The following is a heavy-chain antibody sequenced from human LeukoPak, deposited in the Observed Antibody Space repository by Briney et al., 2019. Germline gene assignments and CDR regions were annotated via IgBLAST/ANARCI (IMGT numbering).Heavy chain of an antibody. CDR3: ARLRGYSYGYRDY. Sequence: GGSLRLSCAASGFTFSSYSMNWVRQAPGKGLEWVSYISSSGNTIDYADSVKGRFTISRDNAKNSLYLQMVSLRAEDTAVYYCARLRGYSYGYRDYWGQGTLVTVSS. D-gene: IGHD5-18*01. V-gene: IGHV3-48*04. J-gene: IGHJ4*02. CDR1: GFTFSSYS. CDR2: ISSSGNTI.